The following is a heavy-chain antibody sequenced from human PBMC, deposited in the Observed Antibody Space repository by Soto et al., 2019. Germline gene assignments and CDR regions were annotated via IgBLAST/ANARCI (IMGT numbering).Heavy chain of an antibody. D-gene: IGHD3-9*01. Sequence: PGGSLRLSCAASGFTFSSYEMNWVRQAPGKGLEWVSYISSSGSTIYYADSVKGRFTISRDNAKNSLYLQMNSLRAEDTAVYYCASGNVLRYFDWLLYRRMDVWGQGTTVTVSS. CDR2: ISSSGSTI. CDR1: GFTFSSYE. V-gene: IGHV3-48*03. CDR3: ASGNVLRYFDWLLYRRMDV. J-gene: IGHJ6*02.